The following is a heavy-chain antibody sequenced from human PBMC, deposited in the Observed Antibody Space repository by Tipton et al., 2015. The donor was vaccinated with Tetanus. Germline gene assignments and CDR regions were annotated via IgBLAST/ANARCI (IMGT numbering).Heavy chain of an antibody. D-gene: IGHD1-1*01. CDR3: ARANNEFPNKGPFDP. CDR1: GGSIRSGDYS. CDR2: ISPSGRT. J-gene: IGHJ5*02. V-gene: IGHV4-61*08. Sequence: TLSLTCTVSGGSIRSGDYSWNWIRQPPGKGLEWLAYISPSGRTNSNYPLKSRITISQDKSKNQFSLRLTSVTAADTAVYYCARANNEFPNKGPFDPWGQGTLVIVSS.